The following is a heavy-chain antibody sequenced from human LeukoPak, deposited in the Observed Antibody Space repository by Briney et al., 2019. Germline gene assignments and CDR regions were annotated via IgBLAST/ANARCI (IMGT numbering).Heavy chain of an antibody. D-gene: IGHD6-13*01. CDR1: GFTFNMYS. Sequence: GGTLRLSCAASGFTFNMYSMHWVRQAPGKGLEWVAVILYDGSMQYYADSMKGRFTISRDNSKNTLYLQMNSLRAEDTAVYYCARDLAAAGTVHWGQGTLVTVSS. CDR3: ARDLAAAGTVH. J-gene: IGHJ4*02. CDR2: ILYDGSMQ. V-gene: IGHV3-30*04.